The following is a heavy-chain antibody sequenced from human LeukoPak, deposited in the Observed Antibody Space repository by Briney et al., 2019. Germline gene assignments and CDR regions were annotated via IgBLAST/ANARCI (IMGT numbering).Heavy chain of an antibody. J-gene: IGHJ3*02. CDR3: AGSNWGSGWKYHGDAFDI. Sequence: QPGGSLRLSCVASGLSFSSYAVTWVRQAPGKGLEWVSVIYSGGSTYYADSVKGRFTISRDNSKNTPYLKMNSLRAEDTAVYYCAGSNWGSGWKYHGDAFDIWGQGTMVTVSS. D-gene: IGHD7-27*01. CDR1: GLSFSSYA. V-gene: IGHV3-66*01. CDR2: IYSGGST.